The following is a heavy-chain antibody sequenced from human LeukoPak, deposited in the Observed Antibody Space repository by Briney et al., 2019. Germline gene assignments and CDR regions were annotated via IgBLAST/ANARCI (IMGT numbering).Heavy chain of an antibody. CDR1: GFTFSSYG. J-gene: IGHJ4*02. Sequence: GRSLRLSCAASGFTFSSYGMNWVRQAPGKGLEWVSSISSSSSYIYYADSVKGRFTISRDNAKNSLYLQMNSLRAEDTAVYYCARDRRSSGWERKDYWGQGTLVTVSS. D-gene: IGHD6-19*01. CDR2: ISSSSSYI. CDR3: ARDRRSSGWERKDY. V-gene: IGHV3-21*01.